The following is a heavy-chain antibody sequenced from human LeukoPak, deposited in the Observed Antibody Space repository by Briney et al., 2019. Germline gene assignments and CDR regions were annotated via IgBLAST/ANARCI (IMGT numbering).Heavy chain of an antibody. CDR1: SVSISTTRYF. CDR2: MYYNETN. J-gene: IGHJ4*02. CDR3: ALMNSDYYRTFDY. D-gene: IGHD2-21*02. Sequence: SETLSLTCTVSSVSISTTRYFCGWVRQPPVKGLEWIGPMYYNETNFYNPSLKSRFSISVDTSKNPFSLRLTSVTAADSSVYYCALMNSDYYRTFDYWGRGILVTVSS. V-gene: IGHV4-39*01.